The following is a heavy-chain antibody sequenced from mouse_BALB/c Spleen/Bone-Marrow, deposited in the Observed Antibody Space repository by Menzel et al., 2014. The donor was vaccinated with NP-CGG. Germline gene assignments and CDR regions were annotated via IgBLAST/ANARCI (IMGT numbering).Heavy chain of an antibody. CDR3: ARKENLAYAMDY. V-gene: IGHV1S56*01. Sequence: QVQLKQSGPELVKPGASVKMSCKASGYTFTSYYIHWVKQRPGQGLEWIGWIYPGDGSTKYNEKFKGKTTLTADKSSSTAYMLLSSLTSEDSAIYFCARKENLAYAMDYWGQGTSVTVSS. J-gene: IGHJ4*01. CDR1: GYTFTSYY. CDR2: IYPGDGST.